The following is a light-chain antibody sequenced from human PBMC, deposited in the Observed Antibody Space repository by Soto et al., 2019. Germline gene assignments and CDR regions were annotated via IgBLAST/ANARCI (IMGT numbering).Light chain of an antibody. CDR1: QSVSSN. CDR2: GAS. J-gene: IGKJ1*01. V-gene: IGKV3-15*01. Sequence: EIVMTQSPATLSVSPGERATLSCRASQSVSSNLAWYQQKPGQAPRLLIYGASTWATGIPARFSGSGSGTEFTLTISSLQSEYFAVYYCQQYNNWWTFGQGTKVEIK. CDR3: QQYNNWWT.